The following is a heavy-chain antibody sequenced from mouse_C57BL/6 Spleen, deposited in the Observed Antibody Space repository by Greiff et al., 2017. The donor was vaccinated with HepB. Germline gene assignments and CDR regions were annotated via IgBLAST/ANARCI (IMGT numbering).Heavy chain of an antibody. CDR2: IYSSDSET. CDR1: GYTFTSYW. V-gene: IGHV1-61*01. CDR3: ARGGLRRDYAMDY. Sequence: QVHVKQPGAELVRPGSSVKLSCKASGYTFTSYWMDWVKQRPGQGLEWIGNIYSSDSETHYNQKFKDKATLTVDKSSSTVYMQRSSLTSEDSAVYYGARGGLRRDYAMDYWGKGTTVTVSS. J-gene: IGHJ4*01. D-gene: IGHD2-4*01.